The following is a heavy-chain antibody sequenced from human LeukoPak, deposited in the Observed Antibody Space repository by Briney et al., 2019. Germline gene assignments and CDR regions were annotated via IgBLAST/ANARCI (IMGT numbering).Heavy chain of an antibody. Sequence: GGSRRLSCAASGFTLSSYAMHWVRQAPGKGLEWVAVISYDGSNKYYADSVKGRFTISRDNSENTLYLQMNSLRPEDTAVYYCATDSTYYYGSGSSGPYYFGYWGQGTLVTVSS. D-gene: IGHD3-10*01. CDR2: ISYDGSNK. J-gene: IGHJ4*02. CDR1: GFTLSSYA. CDR3: ATDSTYYYGSGSSGPYYFGY. V-gene: IGHV3-30*17.